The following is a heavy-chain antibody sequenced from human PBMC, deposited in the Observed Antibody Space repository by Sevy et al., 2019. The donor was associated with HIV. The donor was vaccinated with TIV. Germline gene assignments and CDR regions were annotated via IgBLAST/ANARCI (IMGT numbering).Heavy chain of an antibody. V-gene: IGHV3-30*02. CDR1: GFTFRSYG. Sequence: GGSLRLSCAASGFTFRSYGMHWVRQAPGKGLEWVAFIRYDGSTKYYADSVKGRFTISRDKSKNTLYLQTNSLRGDDTSLYYCAKGLGMVQGALLSDDIWGQGTMVTVSS. D-gene: IGHD3-10*01. J-gene: IGHJ3*02. CDR3: AKGLGMVQGALLSDDI. CDR2: IRYDGSTK.